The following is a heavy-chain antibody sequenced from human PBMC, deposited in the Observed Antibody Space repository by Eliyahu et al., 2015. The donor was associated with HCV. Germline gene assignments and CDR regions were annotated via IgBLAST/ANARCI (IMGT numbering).Heavy chain of an antibody. Sequence: EVQLVESGGGLVKPGGSLRLSCAASGFTFSNAWMXWVRQAPGKGLEWVGRIKSKTDGGTTDYAAPVKGRFTISRDDSKNTLYLQMNSLKTEDTAVYYCTTYPRGWLQFGYFDYWGQGTLVTVSS. J-gene: IGHJ4*02. CDR1: GFTFSNAW. V-gene: IGHV3-15*01. D-gene: IGHD5-24*01. CDR2: IKSKTDGGTT. CDR3: TTYPRGWLQFGYFDY.